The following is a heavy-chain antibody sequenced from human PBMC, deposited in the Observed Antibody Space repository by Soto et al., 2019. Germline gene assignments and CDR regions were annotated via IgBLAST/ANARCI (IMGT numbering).Heavy chain of an antibody. CDR2: IVVGSGNT. J-gene: IGHJ4*02. Sequence: GASVKVSCKASGFPFTSSAVQWVRQARGQRPEWIGWIVVGSGNTNYAQKFPERVTITRDMSTSTAYTERSSLRSEDTAVYYCAAVGLGYSYGWYYFDYWGQGTLVTVS. CDR3: AAVGLGYSYGWYYFDY. V-gene: IGHV1-58*01. D-gene: IGHD5-18*01. CDR1: GFPFTSSA.